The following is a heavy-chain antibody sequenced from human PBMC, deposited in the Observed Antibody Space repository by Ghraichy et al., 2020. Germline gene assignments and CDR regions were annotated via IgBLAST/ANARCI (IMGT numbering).Heavy chain of an antibody. V-gene: IGHV3-21*01. CDR3: TRDASLPGYSYGRPLYGMDV. D-gene: IGHD5-18*01. J-gene: IGHJ6*02. CDR2: IGSSSRYR. CDR1: GFTFSSYT. Sequence: GESLNISCAASGFTFSSYTMNWVRQAPGKGLEWVSSIGSSSRYRYYADSLKGRFAISRDNAKNSLYLQVNSLRAEDTAVYYCTRDASLPGYSYGRPLYGMDVWGQGTTVTVSS.